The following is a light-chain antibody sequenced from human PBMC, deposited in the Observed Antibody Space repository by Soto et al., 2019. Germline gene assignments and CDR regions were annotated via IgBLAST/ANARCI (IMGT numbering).Light chain of an antibody. V-gene: IGKV3-15*01. CDR1: QGVSSN. CDR2: GAS. J-gene: IGKJ4*01. Sequence: EIVMTQSPATLSVSPGERATRSCRASQGVSSNLAWYQQKPGQAPRFLIYGASTRATGIPARFSGSGSGTEFTLTISSLQSEDFAVYYCQQYDSWPLTVGGGTKVDSK. CDR3: QQYDSWPLT.